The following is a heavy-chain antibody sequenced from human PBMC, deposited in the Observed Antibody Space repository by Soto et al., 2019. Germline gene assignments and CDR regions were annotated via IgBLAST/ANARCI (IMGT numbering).Heavy chain of an antibody. D-gene: IGHD2-15*01. CDR3: AKGCRALGYCSGGRGFDI. CDR1: GFTFSSYA. V-gene: IGHV3-23*01. Sequence: EVQLLESGGGLVQPGGSLRLSCAASGFTFSSYAMSWVRQAPGRGLEWVSAISGSGGSTYYADSVKGRFTISRDNSKNTLYLQMNSLRAEDTAVYYCAKGCRALGYCSGGRGFDIWGQGTMVTVSS. CDR2: ISGSGGST. J-gene: IGHJ3*02.